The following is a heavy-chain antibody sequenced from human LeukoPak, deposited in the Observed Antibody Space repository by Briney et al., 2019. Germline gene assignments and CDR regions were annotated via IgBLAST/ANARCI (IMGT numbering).Heavy chain of an antibody. J-gene: IGHJ4*02. V-gene: IGHV4-38-2*02. D-gene: IGHD3-10*01. CDR2: IYYSGST. CDR1: GYSISSGYY. Sequence: SETLSLTCTVSGYSISSGYYWGWIRQPPGKGLEWLGSIYYSGSTYYNPSLKSRVTISVDTSKNQFSLKLSSVTAADTAVYYCARHSIRGLDFDYWGQGTLVTVSS. CDR3: ARHSIRGLDFDY.